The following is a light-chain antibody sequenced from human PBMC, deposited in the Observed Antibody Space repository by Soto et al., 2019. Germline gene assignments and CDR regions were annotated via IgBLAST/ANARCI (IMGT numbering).Light chain of an antibody. J-gene: IGKJ4*01. CDR3: QQSYSTFLS. CDR1: QGISDY. CDR2: TAS. V-gene: IGKV1-39*01. Sequence: DIRMTQSPSSLSASVGDTVTITCRASQGISDYLSWFQHKPGEAPKLLIYTASSLQGGVPLRFSGAGSRTDFSLTISGLQPEDSATYYCQQSYSTFLSFGGGTKVDIK.